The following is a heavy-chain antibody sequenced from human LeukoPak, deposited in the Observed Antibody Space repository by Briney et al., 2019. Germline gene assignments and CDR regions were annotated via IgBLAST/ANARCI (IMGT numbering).Heavy chain of an antibody. CDR3: ARRWLQFSDDAFDI. J-gene: IGHJ3*02. CDR1: GGSISSSNW. V-gene: IGHV4-4*02. D-gene: IGHD5-24*01. CDR2: IYHSGST. Sequence: SGTLSLTCAVSGGSISSSNWWSWVRQPPGKGLEWIGEIYHSGSTNYNPSLKSRVTISVDKSKNQFSLKLSSVTAADTAVYYCARRWLQFSDDAFDIWGQGTMVTVSS.